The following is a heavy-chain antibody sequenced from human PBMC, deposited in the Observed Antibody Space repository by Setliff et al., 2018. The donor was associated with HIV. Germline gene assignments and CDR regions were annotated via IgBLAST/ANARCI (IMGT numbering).Heavy chain of an antibody. CDR1: GGSISSGSYY. J-gene: IGHJ4*02. V-gene: IGHV4-61*09. D-gene: IGHD3-10*01. Sequence: PSETLSLTCPVSGGSISSGSYYWSWIRQPAGKGLEWIGHIHTSGSTKYNPPRKSRVTISADTSKNHFSLNLSSVTAAETAVYYCARVGYHGSGGYSFDYWGQGTLVTVSS. CDR2: IHTSGST. CDR3: ARVGYHGSGGYSFDY.